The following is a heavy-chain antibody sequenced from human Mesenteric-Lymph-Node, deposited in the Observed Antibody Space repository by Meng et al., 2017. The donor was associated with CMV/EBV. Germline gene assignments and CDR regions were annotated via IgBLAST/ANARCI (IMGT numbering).Heavy chain of an antibody. CDR2: IYGTGIT. J-gene: IGHJ4*02. CDR3: AKSRSSTPGIVDD. V-gene: IGHV4-61*08. D-gene: IGHD2/OR15-2a*01. Sequence: ESGPGLVKPSETLSLTCIVSGVSVTSGAYHWSWIRQSPGKGLEWIGYIYGTGITIYNPSLKSRVTILLETSKNQFSLKLNSVTTADTAVYYCAKSRSSTPGIVDDWGQGTLVTVSS. CDR1: GVSVTSGAYH.